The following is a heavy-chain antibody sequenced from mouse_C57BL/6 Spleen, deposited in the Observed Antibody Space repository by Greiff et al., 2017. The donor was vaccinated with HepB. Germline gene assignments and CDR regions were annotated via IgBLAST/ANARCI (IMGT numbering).Heavy chain of an antibody. CDR3: ARGGLYYSNYGWYFDV. D-gene: IGHD2-5*01. Sequence: EVQRVESGGGLVKPGGSLKLSCAASGFTFSSYAMSWVRQTPEKRLEWVATISDGGSYTYYPDNVKGRFTISRDNAKNNLYLQMSHLKSEDTAMYYCARGGLYYSNYGWYFDVWGTGTTVTVSS. J-gene: IGHJ1*03. CDR2: ISDGGSYT. V-gene: IGHV5-4*01. CDR1: GFTFSSYA.